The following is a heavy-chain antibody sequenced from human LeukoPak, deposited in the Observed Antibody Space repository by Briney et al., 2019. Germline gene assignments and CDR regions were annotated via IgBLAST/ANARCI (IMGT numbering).Heavy chain of an antibody. CDR1: GFTFSGYA. Sequence: GGSLRLSCAASGFTFSGYAMSWVRQAPGKGLEWVSAISGSGGSTYYADSVKGRFTISRDNSKNTLYLQMNSLRAEDTAIYCFAKERRGVVRGVAGDYWGQGTLVTVSS. D-gene: IGHD3-10*01. V-gene: IGHV3-23*01. J-gene: IGHJ4*02. CDR3: AKERRGVVRGVAGDY. CDR2: ISGSGGST.